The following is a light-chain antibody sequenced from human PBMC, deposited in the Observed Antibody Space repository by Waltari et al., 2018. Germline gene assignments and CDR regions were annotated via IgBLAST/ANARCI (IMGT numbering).Light chain of an antibody. CDR1: SSDVGGDNY. CDR2: EVS. CDR3: SSYAGINNLV. V-gene: IGLV2-8*01. Sequence: QSALTQPPSASGSPGQSVTISCTGTSSDVGGDNYVSCYQQHPGKAPKLMIYEVSKRPSGFPVRFSGSKSGHAASLTVSGLLAEDEADYYCSSYAGINNLVFGGGTKLTVL. J-gene: IGLJ2*01.